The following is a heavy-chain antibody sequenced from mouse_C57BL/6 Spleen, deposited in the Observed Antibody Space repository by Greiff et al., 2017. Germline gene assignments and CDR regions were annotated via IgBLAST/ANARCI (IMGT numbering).Heavy chain of an antibody. Sequence: EVQGVESGGGLVKPGGSLKLSCAASGFTFSDYGMHWVRQAPEKGLEWVAYISSGSSTIYYADTVKGRFTISRDNAKNTLFLQMTSLRSEDTAMYYCARARYYGSSYGAMDYWGQGTSVTVSS. V-gene: IGHV5-17*01. D-gene: IGHD1-1*01. CDR3: ARARYYGSSYGAMDY. CDR1: GFTFSDYG. J-gene: IGHJ4*01. CDR2: ISSGSSTI.